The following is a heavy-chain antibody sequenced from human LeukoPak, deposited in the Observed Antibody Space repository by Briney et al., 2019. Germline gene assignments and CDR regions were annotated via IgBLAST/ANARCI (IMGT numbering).Heavy chain of an antibody. D-gene: IGHD3-22*01. J-gene: IGHJ4*02. Sequence: GGSLRLSCVASGLSFSSQAMSWVRQAPGKGLEWVSAISGSGDTAYYADSVKGRFTISRDNSKNTLYLQMNSLRAEDTAIYYCARYYDSSGYYGRHDYWGQETLVTVSS. CDR3: ARYYDSSGYYGRHDY. V-gene: IGHV3-23*01. CDR1: GLSFSSQA. CDR2: ISGSGDTA.